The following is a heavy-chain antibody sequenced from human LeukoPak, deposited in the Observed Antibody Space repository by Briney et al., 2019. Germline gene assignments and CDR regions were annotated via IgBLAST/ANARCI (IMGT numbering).Heavy chain of an antibody. V-gene: IGHV3-21*01. Sequence: PGGSLRLSCAASGFTFSSYSMNWVRQAPGKGLEWVSSISSSSSYIYYADSVKGRFTISRDNAKNSLYLQMNSLRAEDTAVYYCARESSMVRGVIITWGQGTLVTVSS. CDR3: ARESSMVRGVIIT. D-gene: IGHD3-10*01. CDR1: GFTFSSYS. CDR2: ISSSSSYI. J-gene: IGHJ5*02.